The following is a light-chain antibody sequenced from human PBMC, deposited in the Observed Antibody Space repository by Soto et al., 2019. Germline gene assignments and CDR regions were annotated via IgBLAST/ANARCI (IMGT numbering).Light chain of an antibody. Sequence: QSALTQPRSVSGSPGQSVTISCTGTSSDVGGYNYVSWYQQHPGKAPKLMIYDVSKRPSGVPDRFSGSKSGKTASLTISGLQAEDEADYYCSSFASIYAYIFGTGTKVTV. J-gene: IGLJ1*01. CDR3: SSFASIYAYI. CDR2: DVS. V-gene: IGLV2-11*01. CDR1: SSDVGGYNY.